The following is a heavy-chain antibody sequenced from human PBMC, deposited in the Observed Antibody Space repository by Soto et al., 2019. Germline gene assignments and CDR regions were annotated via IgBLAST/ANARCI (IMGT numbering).Heavy chain of an antibody. CDR1: GGTFSSYA. CDR3: AREAVTMVRGVILKTYYFDY. V-gene: IGHV1-69*01. J-gene: IGHJ4*02. Sequence: QVQLVQSGAEVKKPGSSVKVSCKASGGTFSSYAISWVRQAPGQGLEWMGGIIPIFGTANDAQKFQGRVTITADESTSTAYMELSSLRSEDTAVYYCAREAVTMVRGVILKTYYFDYWGQGTLVTVSS. CDR2: IIPIFGTA. D-gene: IGHD3-10*01.